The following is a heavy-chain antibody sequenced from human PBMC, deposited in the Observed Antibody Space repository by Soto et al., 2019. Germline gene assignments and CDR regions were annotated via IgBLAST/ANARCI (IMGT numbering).Heavy chain of an antibody. V-gene: IGHV1-69*06. CDR2: IIPIFGTA. Sequence: SVKVSCKASGGTFSSYAISWVRQAPGQGLEWMGGIIPIFGTANYAQKFQGRVTITADKSTSTAYMELSSLRSEDTAVYYCARNPRDFYYCMDVWGKGTTVTVSS. CDR3: ARNPRDFYYCMDV. CDR1: GGTFSSYA. J-gene: IGHJ6*04.